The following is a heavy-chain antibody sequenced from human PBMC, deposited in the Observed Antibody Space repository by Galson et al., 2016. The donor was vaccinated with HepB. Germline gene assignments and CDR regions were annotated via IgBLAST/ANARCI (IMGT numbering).Heavy chain of an antibody. CDR1: GFTFNNYA. V-gene: IGHV3-23*01. CDR3: AKVRRPGTEVIYFPH. D-gene: IGHD1-1*01. Sequence: SLRLSCAASGFTFNNYAMHWVRQAPGQGLEWVSGISAGGGTRNYADSVKGRFTVSRDNSKNTLYLQLNGLRDEDTAVYYCAKVRRPGTEVIYFPHWAQGTLVTVS. J-gene: IGHJ1*01. CDR2: ISAGGGTR.